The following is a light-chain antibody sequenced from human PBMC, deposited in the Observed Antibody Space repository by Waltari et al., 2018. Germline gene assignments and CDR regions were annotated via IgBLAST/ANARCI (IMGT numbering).Light chain of an antibody. V-gene: IGKV1-17*02. Sequence: DIQLTQSPSSVSASIGDTVTITCQASQGIGNDLNWYQQKPGKAPKLLIYRASSLQRGIPSRFSGTGSGTDFSLTINNLQPEDFVTYYCQQGHSYPRTFGQGTTVETK. CDR3: QQGHSYPRT. CDR1: QGIGND. J-gene: IGKJ1*01. CDR2: RAS.